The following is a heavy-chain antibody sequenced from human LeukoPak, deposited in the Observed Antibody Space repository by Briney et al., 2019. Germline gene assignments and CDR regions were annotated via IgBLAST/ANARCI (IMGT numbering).Heavy chain of an antibody. CDR3: GHSGIYYLFDY. CDR1: GGSISSSSYY. D-gene: IGHD1-26*01. Sequence: PSETLSLTCIVSGGSISSSSYYWGWIRQPPGKGLEWIGSIYYSGSTYYNPSLKSRVTISVDTSKNQFSLKLRSVTAADTAVYYCGHSGIYYLFDYWGQGSLVTVSS. J-gene: IGHJ4*02. V-gene: IGHV4-39*01. CDR2: IYYSGST.